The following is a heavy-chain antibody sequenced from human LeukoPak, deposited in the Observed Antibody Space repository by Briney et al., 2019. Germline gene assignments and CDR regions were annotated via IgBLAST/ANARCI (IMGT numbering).Heavy chain of an antibody. CDR3: ARVVRGGVFDH. D-gene: IGHD3-10*02. CDR1: GGSISSFY. J-gene: IGHJ4*02. V-gene: IGHV4-4*09. Sequence: SETLSLTCSVSGGSISSFYWNWIRQPPGKGLEWIGDIYSSGNTNYSPSLQSRVTISVDTSKNQFSLQLSSVTAADTAVYYCARVVRGGVFDHWGQGTLVTVSS. CDR2: IYSSGNT.